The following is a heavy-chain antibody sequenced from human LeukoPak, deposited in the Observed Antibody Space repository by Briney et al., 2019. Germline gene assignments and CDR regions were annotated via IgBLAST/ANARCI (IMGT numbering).Heavy chain of an antibody. J-gene: IGHJ4*02. V-gene: IGHV1-46*01. CDR2: IYPRDGST. Sequence: AASVKVSCKASGYFFTSNYIHWVRQAPGQGLEWMGMIYPRDGSTSYAQRFQDRVTVTRDTSTSTVHMELSGLRSEDTAVYYCARDQEGFDYWGQRTQVTVSS. CDR3: ARDQEGFDY. CDR1: GYFFTSNY.